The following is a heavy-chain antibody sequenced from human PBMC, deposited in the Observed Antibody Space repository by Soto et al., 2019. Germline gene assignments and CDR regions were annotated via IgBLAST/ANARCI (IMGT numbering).Heavy chain of an antibody. Sequence: GESLKISCKGSGYSFSNYWLVWVRQMPGKGLEWMGIIYPDDSDARYSPSFQGQVTIPADKSISTAYLQWSSLKASDTAMYYCAKHSHSASYYWAVDIWGQGTMVTVSS. J-gene: IGHJ3*02. D-gene: IGHD1-26*01. CDR2: IYPDDSDA. CDR1: GYSFSNYW. V-gene: IGHV5-51*01. CDR3: AKHSHSASYYWAVDI.